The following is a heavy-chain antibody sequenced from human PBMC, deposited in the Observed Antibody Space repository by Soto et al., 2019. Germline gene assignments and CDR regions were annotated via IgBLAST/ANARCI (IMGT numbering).Heavy chain of an antibody. CDR2: IYPGDSDT. CDR3: ARPGQPRGAASWFDP. Sequence: PGESLKISCKGSGYSFTSYWIGWVRQMPGKGLEWMGIIYPGDSDTRYSPSFQGQVTISADKSISTAYLQWSSLKASDTAMYYCARPGQPRGAASWFDPWGQGTLVTVSS. CDR1: GYSFTSYW. D-gene: IGHD1-26*01. J-gene: IGHJ5*02. V-gene: IGHV5-51*01.